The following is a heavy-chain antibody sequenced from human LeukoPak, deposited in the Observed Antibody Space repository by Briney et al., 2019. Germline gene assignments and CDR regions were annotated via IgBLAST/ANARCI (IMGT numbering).Heavy chain of an antibody. CDR3: AKGPSYDILTGYSNWFDP. J-gene: IGHJ5*02. CDR2: ISWNSGSI. D-gene: IGHD3-9*01. CDR1: GFTFDDYA. V-gene: IGHV3-9*01. Sequence: GGSLRLSCAASGFTFDDYAMHWVRQAPGKGLEWVSGISWNSGSIGYADSVKGRFTISRDNAKNSLYLQMNSLRAEDTALYYCAKGPSYDILTGYSNWFDPWGQGTLVTVSS.